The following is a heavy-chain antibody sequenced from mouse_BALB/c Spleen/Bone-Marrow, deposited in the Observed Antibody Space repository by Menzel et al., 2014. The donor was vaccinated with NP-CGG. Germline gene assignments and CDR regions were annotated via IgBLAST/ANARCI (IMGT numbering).Heavy chain of an antibody. CDR1: GFNIKDTH. V-gene: IGHV14-3*02. D-gene: IGHD1-1*01. J-gene: IGHJ3*01. CDR3: ARDYANTAWFAY. CDR2: IDPANGNT. Sequence: VQLKESGAELVKPGASVKLSCTPSGFNIKDTHMHWVKQRPEQGLEWIGRIDPANGNTKYDPNFQGKATITADTSSNTASLQLSSLRSEDTAVYYCARDYANTAWFAYWGQGTLVTVS.